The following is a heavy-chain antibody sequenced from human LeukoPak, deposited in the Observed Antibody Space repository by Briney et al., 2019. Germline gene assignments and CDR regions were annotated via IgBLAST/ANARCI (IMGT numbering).Heavy chain of an antibody. J-gene: IGHJ4*02. V-gene: IGHV1-2*04. Sequence: GASVKVSCKASGYTFTGYYMHWVRQAPGQGLEWMGWINPNSGGTNYAQKFQGWVTMTRDTSTSTAYMELRSLRSDDTAVYYCAREGMGRITMIVAKGDFDYWGQGTLVTVSS. CDR2: INPNSGGT. CDR1: GYTFTGYY. CDR3: AREGMGRITMIVAKGDFDY. D-gene: IGHD3-22*01.